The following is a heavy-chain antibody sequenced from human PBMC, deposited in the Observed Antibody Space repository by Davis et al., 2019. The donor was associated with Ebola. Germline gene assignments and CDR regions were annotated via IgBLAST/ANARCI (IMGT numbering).Heavy chain of an antibody. CDR2: IFPGDSDT. D-gene: IGHD3-3*01. CDR3: ARFLEWKADY. CDR1: GYSFTSYW. V-gene: IGHV5-51*01. J-gene: IGHJ4*02. Sequence: KVSCKGSGYSFTSYWIGWVRQMPGKGLECMGIIFPGDSDTRYSPSFQGQVTISADKSINTAYLQWSSLKASDTAMYYCARFLEWKADYWGQGTLVTVSS.